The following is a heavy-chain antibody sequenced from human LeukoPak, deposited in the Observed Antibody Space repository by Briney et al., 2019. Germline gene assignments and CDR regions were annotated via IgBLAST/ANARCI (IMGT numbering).Heavy chain of an antibody. CDR3: ARDDCSSTSCYEGNWFDP. CDR2: IYYSGST. CDR1: GGSISSSSYY. Sequence: SETLSLTCTVSGGSISSSSYYWGWIRQPPGKGLEWIGSIYYSGSTYYNPSLKSRVTMSVDTSKNQFSLKLSSVTAADTAVYYCARDDCSSTSCYEGNWFDPWGQGTLVTVSS. V-gene: IGHV4-39*07. J-gene: IGHJ5*02. D-gene: IGHD2-2*01.